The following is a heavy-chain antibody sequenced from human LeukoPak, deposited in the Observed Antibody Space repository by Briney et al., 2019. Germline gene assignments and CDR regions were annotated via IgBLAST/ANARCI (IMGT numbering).Heavy chain of an antibody. J-gene: IGHJ1*01. Sequence: GGSLRLSCVVSGFTFSDYAMSWVRQAPGKGLEWVSAISGGGTPTFYADSVKGRFITSRDNSKNTLYLQMNSLRVEDTAVYYCARDLEDYNDFPPIFQYWGQGTQVIVSS. CDR3: ARDLEDYNDFPPIFQY. CDR1: GFTFSDYA. V-gene: IGHV3-23*01. CDR2: ISGGGTPT. D-gene: IGHD3-3*01.